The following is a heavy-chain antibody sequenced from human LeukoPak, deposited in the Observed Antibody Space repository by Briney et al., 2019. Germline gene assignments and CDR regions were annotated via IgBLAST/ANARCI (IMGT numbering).Heavy chain of an antibody. CDR2: LNWNGAST. J-gene: IGHJ3*02. V-gene: IGHV3-20*04. CDR1: GFTFDDYG. D-gene: IGHD4-17*01. CDR3: ARARAPVTRISSFDI. Sequence: GGSLRLSCAASGFTFDDYGLSWVRQVPGKGLEWVSGLNWNGASTGYADSVKGRFTISRDNSMNTLYLQMNSLRADDTAVYYCARARAPVTRISSFDIWGQGTMVTVSS.